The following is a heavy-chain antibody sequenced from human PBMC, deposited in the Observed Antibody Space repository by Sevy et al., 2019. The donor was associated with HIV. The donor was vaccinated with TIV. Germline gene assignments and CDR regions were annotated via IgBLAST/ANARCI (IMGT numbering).Heavy chain of an antibody. CDR2: ISYDGTNK. J-gene: IGHJ4*02. CDR1: GFTFSYYA. D-gene: IGHD3-22*01. V-gene: IGHV3-30*04. Sequence: GGSLRLSCAASGFTFSYYAMHWVRQAPGKGLEWVAVISYDGTNKQYAESVKGRFTISRDNSKNTLYLQMNSLRAEYTAVNYFARDRGYYDSSGFYSRYYFDYWGQGTLVTVSS. CDR3: ARDRGYYDSSGFYSRYYFDY.